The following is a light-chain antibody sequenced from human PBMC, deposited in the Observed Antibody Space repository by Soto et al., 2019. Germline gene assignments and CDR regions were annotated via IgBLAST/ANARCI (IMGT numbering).Light chain of an antibody. Sequence: DIQMTQSPSALSASVGDRVTITCRASQAISNYLAWYQSNPGKVPTLLISAASTLKSGFPSRFSGSVSGTVFTLTISSLQPEDVATYYCQKYNSAPLAFGPGNKVDIK. V-gene: IGKV1-27*01. CDR3: QKYNSAPLA. CDR2: AAS. CDR1: QAISNY. J-gene: IGKJ3*01.